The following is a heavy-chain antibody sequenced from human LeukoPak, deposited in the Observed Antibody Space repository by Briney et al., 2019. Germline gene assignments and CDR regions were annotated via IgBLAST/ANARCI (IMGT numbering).Heavy chain of an antibody. D-gene: IGHD1-26*01. V-gene: IGHV3-30-3*01. CDR3: ARASLVGATRYHDAFDI. CDR2: ISYDGSNK. CDR1: GFTFSSYA. J-gene: IGHJ3*02. Sequence: PGGSLRLSCAASGFTFSSYAMHWVRQAPGKGLEWVAVISYDGSNKYYADSVKGRFTISRDNSKNTLYLQMNSLRAEDTAVYYCARASLVGATRYHDAFDIWGQGTMVTVSS.